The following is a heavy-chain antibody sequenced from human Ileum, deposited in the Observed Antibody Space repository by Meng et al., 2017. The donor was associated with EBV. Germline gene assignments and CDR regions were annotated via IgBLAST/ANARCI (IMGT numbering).Heavy chain of an antibody. Sequence: QLHLQGSVPVLVNPSRTLALTGAVSGGSISGINGWSWVRQSPEKGLEWIGEMSDSGITHYNPSLKSRVTISADKSNNQFSLKLTSVTSADTAVYFCAKNGEKYFEYWGQGTLVTVSS. CDR3: AKNGEKYFEY. CDR1: GGSISGING. V-gene: IGHV4-4*02. CDR2: MSDSGIT. J-gene: IGHJ4*02.